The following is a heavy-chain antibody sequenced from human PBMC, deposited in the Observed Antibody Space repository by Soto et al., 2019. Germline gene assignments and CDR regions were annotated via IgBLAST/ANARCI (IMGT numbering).Heavy chain of an antibody. Sequence: QVQLVQSGAEVTKPGASVKVSCKTSGYPFSTYGLSWVRQAPGQGLEWMGWSVANSGNTIYAQKFQGRVNLYTDRSTNTAYMELRSLTSDVSALYYCARVAAYGSGNRLSDHWGHGTLVNVS. V-gene: IGHV1-18*01. CDR2: SVANSGNT. J-gene: IGHJ4*01. D-gene: IGHD3-10*01. CDR1: GYPFSTYG. CDR3: ARVAAYGSGNRLSDH.